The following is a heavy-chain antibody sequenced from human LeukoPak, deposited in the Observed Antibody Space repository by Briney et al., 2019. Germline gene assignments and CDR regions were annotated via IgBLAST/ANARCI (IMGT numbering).Heavy chain of an antibody. CDR3: ARSHGGEMATIPDAFDI. D-gene: IGHD5-24*01. Sequence: GGSLRLSCAASGFTFSSCAMHWVRQAPGKGLEWVAVISYDGSNKYYADSVKGRFTISRDNSKNTLYLQMNSLRAEDTAVYYCARSHGGEMATIPDAFDIWGQGTMVTVSS. CDR1: GFTFSSCA. V-gene: IGHV3-30-3*01. CDR2: ISYDGSNK. J-gene: IGHJ3*02.